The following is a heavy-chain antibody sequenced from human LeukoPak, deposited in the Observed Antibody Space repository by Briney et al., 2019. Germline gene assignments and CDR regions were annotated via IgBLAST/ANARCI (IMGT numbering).Heavy chain of an antibody. CDR2: ISAYNGKT. Sequence: ASVKVSCQASGYIFTSYGISWVRQAPGQGLEWMGWISAYNGKTHYAQNLQGRVTMTRDTSTSAAYMERRSLRSDDTAVYYCAKSNGYGLVDIWGQGTMVTVSS. D-gene: IGHD3-10*01. CDR3: AKSNGYGLVDI. V-gene: IGHV1-18*01. CDR1: GYIFTSYG. J-gene: IGHJ3*02.